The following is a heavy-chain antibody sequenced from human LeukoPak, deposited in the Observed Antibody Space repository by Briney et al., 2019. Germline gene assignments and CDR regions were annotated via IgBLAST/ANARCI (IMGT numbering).Heavy chain of an antibody. D-gene: IGHD1-26*01. Sequence: SETLSLTCTVSGGSISSNNYYWGWIRQPPGKGLEWIGYVFHTGSTNYNPSLKSRVTISVDTSKNQFSLKLSSVTAADTAVYYCARDRGSQPFIDYWGQGTLVTVSS. V-gene: IGHV4-61*01. J-gene: IGHJ4*02. CDR2: VFHTGST. CDR1: GGSISSNNYY. CDR3: ARDRGSQPFIDY.